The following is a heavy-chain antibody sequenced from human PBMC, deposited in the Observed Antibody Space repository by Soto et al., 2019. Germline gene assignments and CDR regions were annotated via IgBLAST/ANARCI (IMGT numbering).Heavy chain of an antibody. Sequence: SVKVSCKASGGTFSSYTISWVRQAPGQGLEWMGRIIPILGIANYAQKFQGRVTITADKSSSTAYMELSSLRSEDTAVYYCARDKYGSGSEFDYWGQGTLVTVSS. J-gene: IGHJ4*02. D-gene: IGHD3-10*01. CDR2: IIPILGIA. CDR1: GGTFSSYT. V-gene: IGHV1-69*04. CDR3: ARDKYGSGSEFDY.